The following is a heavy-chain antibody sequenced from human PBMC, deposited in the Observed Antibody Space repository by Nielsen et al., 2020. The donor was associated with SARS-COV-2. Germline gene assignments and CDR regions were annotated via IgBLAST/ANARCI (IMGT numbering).Heavy chain of an antibody. CDR2: IWYDGSNK. Sequence: GESLKISCAASGFSFSSYGMHWVRQAPGKGLEWVAVIWYDGSNKYYADSVKGRFTISRDNSKSTLYLQMNSLRAEDTAVYYCAREETTVTSGWFDPWGQGTLVTVSS. D-gene: IGHD4-17*01. CDR1: GFSFSSYG. J-gene: IGHJ5*02. V-gene: IGHV3-33*01. CDR3: AREETTVTSGWFDP.